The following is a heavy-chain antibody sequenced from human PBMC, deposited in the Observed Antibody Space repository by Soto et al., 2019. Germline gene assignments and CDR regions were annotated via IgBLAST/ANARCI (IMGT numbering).Heavy chain of an antibody. CDR2: IIPIFGTA. J-gene: IGHJ5*02. Sequence: SVKVSCKASGGTFSSYAISWVRQAPGQGLEWMGGIIPIFGTANYAQKFQGRVTITADKSTSTAYMELSSLRSEDTAVYYCARGYCSSTSCWFDPWGQGTLVTASS. CDR1: GGTFSSYA. V-gene: IGHV1-69*06. CDR3: ARGYCSSTSCWFDP. D-gene: IGHD2-2*01.